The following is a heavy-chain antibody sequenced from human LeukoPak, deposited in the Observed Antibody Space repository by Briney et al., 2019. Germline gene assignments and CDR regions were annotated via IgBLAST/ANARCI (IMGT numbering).Heavy chain of an antibody. Sequence: GGSLRLSCAASGFTFSSYEMNWVRQAPGKGLEWVSYISRSGTTIYYADSVKGRFTISRDNAKNSLYLQMNSLRAEDTAVYYCAHEGDSSGRDAFDIWGQGTMVTVSS. J-gene: IGHJ3*02. V-gene: IGHV3-48*03. CDR3: AHEGDSSGRDAFDI. CDR2: ISRSGTTI. D-gene: IGHD3-22*01. CDR1: GFTFSSYE.